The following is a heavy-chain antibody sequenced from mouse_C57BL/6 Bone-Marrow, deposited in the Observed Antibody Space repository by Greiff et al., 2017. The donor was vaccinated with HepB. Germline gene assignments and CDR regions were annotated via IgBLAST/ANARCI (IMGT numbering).Heavy chain of an antibody. Sequence: EVQRVESGPGLVKPSQSLSLTCSVTGYSITSGYYWNWIRQFPGNKLEWMGYISYDGSNNYNPSLKNRISITRDTSKNQFFLKLNSVTTEDTATYYCARDGYGYFDVWGTGTTVTVSS. J-gene: IGHJ1*03. CDR1: GYSITSGYY. CDR3: ARDGYGYFDV. V-gene: IGHV3-6*01. CDR2: ISYDGSN.